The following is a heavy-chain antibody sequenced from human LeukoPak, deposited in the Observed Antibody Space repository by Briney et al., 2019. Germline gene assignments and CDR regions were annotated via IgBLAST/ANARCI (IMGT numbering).Heavy chain of an antibody. CDR3: TTDLAYYDSSGYSYYFDY. D-gene: IGHD3-22*01. CDR1: GFTFSNAW. V-gene: IGHV3-15*01. J-gene: IGHJ4*02. CDR2: IKSKTDGGTT. Sequence: GGSLRLSCAASGFTFSNAWVSWVRQAPGKGLEWVGRIKSKTDGGTTDYAAPVKGRFTISRDDSKNTLYLQMNSLKTEDTAVYYCTTDLAYYDSSGYSYYFDYWGQGTLVTVSS.